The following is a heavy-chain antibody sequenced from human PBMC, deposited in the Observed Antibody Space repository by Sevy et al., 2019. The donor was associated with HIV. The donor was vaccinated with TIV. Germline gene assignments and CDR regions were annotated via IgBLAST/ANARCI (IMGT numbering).Heavy chain of an antibody. CDR2: IVPVVGRV. CDR1: GCTFSSYF. CDR3: TRRDQSIAVAGQVMHYYGMDV. J-gene: IGHJ6*02. Sequence: ASVKVSCRASGCTFSSYFISWVRQAPGQGLEWMGRIVPVVGRVNYAQKFQDRVTMTADKSTDTVYMELWSMRPDDTAVYFCTRRDQSIAVAGQVMHYYGMDVWGQGTTVTVSS. D-gene: IGHD6-19*01. V-gene: IGHV1-69*02.